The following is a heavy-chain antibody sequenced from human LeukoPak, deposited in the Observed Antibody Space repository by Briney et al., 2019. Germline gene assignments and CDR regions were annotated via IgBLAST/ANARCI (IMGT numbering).Heavy chain of an antibody. Sequence: GGSLRLSCVASGFPFGSYWMTWVRQAPGKGLEWVANIKQDGSKKSYVDSVKGRFTISRDNAKNSLYLQMNSLRAEDTAIYYCTRVGYIDEGIDYWGQGTLVIVSS. V-gene: IGHV3-7*04. J-gene: IGHJ4*02. CDR2: IKQDGSKK. CDR1: GFPFGSYW. D-gene: IGHD5-24*01. CDR3: TRVGYIDEGIDY.